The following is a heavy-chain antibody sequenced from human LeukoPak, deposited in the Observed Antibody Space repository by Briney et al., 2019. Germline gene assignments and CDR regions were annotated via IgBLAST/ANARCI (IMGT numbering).Heavy chain of an antibody. CDR3: ARHANYYGSGSYLNWFDP. J-gene: IGHJ5*02. D-gene: IGHD3-10*01. CDR1: GGSINSYY. Sequence: PSETLSLTCIVSGGSINSYYWSWIRQPPGKGLEWIAYIYYSGSTNYNPSLKSRVTISVDTSKNQFSLKLSSVTAADTAVYYCARHANYYGSGSYLNWFDPWGQGTLVTVSS. CDR2: IYYSGST. V-gene: IGHV4-59*08.